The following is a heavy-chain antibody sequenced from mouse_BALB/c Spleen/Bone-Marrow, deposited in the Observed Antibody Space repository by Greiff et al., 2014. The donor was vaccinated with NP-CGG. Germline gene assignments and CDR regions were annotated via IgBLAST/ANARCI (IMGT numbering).Heavy chain of an antibody. CDR3: ARGGYYGSSYEDYAMDY. CDR2: ILPGSGST. D-gene: IGHD1-1*01. V-gene: IGHV1-9*01. CDR1: GYTFSSYW. Sequence: QVQLQQSGAELLKPGASVKISCKAPGYTFSSYWIEWVKQRPGHGLEWIGEILPGSGSTNYNEKFKGKATFTADTSSNTAYMQLSSLTSEDSAVYYCARGGYYGSSYEDYAMDYWGQGTSVTVSS. J-gene: IGHJ4*01.